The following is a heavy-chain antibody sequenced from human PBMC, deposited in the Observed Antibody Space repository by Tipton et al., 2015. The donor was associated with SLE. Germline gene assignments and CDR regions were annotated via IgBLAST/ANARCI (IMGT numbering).Heavy chain of an antibody. V-gene: IGHV4-34*01. CDR2: INHSGST. D-gene: IGHD3-3*01. CDR1: GGSFSGYY. CDR3: ARLRGWIFGVVMAFDY. J-gene: IGHJ4*02. Sequence: TLSLTCAVYGGSFSGYYWSWIRQPPGKGLEWIGEINHSGSTNYNPSLKSRVTISVDTSKNQFSLNLSSVTAADTAVYCCARLRGWIFGVVMAFDYWGQRPRVTVSS.